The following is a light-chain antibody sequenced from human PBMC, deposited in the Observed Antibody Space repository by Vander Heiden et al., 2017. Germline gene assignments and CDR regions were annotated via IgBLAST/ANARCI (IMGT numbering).Light chain of an antibody. CDR1: QGINNN. V-gene: IGKV3-15*01. Sequence: IVMTQSPATLSVSPGDSATLSCRASQGINNNLAWFHQIPGKAPSLVIYGASTREAGIPSRFSGSGSGTEFTLTISSLQSEDFGVFYCQQYHSRPTTFGERTKVEIK. CDR3: QQYHSRPTT. CDR2: GAS. J-gene: IGKJ1*01.